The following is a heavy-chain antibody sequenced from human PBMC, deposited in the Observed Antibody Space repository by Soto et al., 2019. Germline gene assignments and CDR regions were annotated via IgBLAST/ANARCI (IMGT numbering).Heavy chain of an antibody. CDR2: IIPIFGTA. V-gene: IGHV1-69*13. CDR3: ARATKAGPIRYFEC. CDR1: GGTFSSYA. Sequence: AASVKVSCKASGGTFSSYAISWVRQAPGQGLEWMGGIIPIFGTANYAQKFQGRVTITADESTSTAYMELSSLRSEDTAVYYCARATKAGPIRYFECWGKRTMVSVSS. D-gene: IGHD3-3*02. J-gene: IGHJ4*02.